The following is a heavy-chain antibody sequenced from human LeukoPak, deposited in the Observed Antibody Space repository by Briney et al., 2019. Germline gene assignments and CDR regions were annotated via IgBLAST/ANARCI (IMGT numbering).Heavy chain of an antibody. CDR2: ISYDGSNK. CDR3: AKPLTTKYYFDY. D-gene: IGHD4-17*01. CDR1: GFTFSTYV. Sequence: PGGSLRLSCAASGFTFSTYVMHWVRQAPGKRLEWVAVISYDGSNKYYADSVKGRFTISRDNSKNTLYLQMNSLRADDTAVYYCAKPLTTKYYFDYWGQGTLVTVSS. V-gene: IGHV3-30*18. J-gene: IGHJ4*02.